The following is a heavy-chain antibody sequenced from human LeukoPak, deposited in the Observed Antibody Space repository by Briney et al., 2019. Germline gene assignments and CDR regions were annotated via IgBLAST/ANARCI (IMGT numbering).Heavy chain of an antibody. D-gene: IGHD6-6*01. V-gene: IGHV4-34*01. CDR2: INHSGST. J-gene: IGHJ4*02. CDR3: ARFKARRYFDY. Sequence: SETLSLTCAVYGVSFSGYYWSWIRQPPGKGLEWIGEINHSGSTNYNPSLKSRVTISVDTSKNQFSLKLSSVTAADTAVYYCARFKARRYFDYWGQGTLVTVSS. CDR1: GVSFSGYY.